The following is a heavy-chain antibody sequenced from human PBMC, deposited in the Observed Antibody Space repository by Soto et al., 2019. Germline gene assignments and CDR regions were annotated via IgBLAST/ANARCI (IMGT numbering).Heavy chain of an antibody. CDR3: ARVTVAATEGRYYYYYGMDV. CDR1: GGSVSSGSYY. V-gene: IGHV4-61*01. CDR2: IYYSGST. J-gene: IGHJ6*02. Sequence: ETLSLTCTVSGGSVSSGSYYWSWIRQPPGKGLEWIGYIYYSGSTNYNPSLKSRVTISVDTSKNQFSLKLSSVTAADTAVYYCARVTVAATEGRYYYYYGMDVWGQGTTVTVSS. D-gene: IGHD2-15*01.